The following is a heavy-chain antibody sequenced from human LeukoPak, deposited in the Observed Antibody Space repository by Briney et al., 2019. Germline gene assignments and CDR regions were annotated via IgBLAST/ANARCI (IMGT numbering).Heavy chain of an antibody. CDR3: AKDYTSGWFKAAFDI. J-gene: IGHJ3*02. D-gene: IGHD6-19*01. CDR2: ISGSGDTT. Sequence: GGSLRLSCAASGFTFSSYAMNWVRQAPGKGLEWVSFISGSGDTTYYADSVKGRFTISRDNTKNTLYLQMNSLRTEDTAVYYCAKDYTSGWFKAAFDIWGQGTMVTVSS. V-gene: IGHV3-23*01. CDR1: GFTFSSYA.